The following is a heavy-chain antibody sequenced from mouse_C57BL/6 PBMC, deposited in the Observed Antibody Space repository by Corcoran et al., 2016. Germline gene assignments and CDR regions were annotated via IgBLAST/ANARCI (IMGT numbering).Heavy chain of an antibody. Sequence: QIQLVQSGPELKKPGETVKISCKASGYTFTTYGMSWVKQAPGKGLKWMGWINTYSGVPTYADDFKGRFAFSLETSTSTAYLQINNLKNEDTATYFCARTTTVVLDYWGQGTTLTVSS. J-gene: IGHJ2*01. D-gene: IGHD1-1*01. CDR3: ARTTTVVLDY. CDR1: GYTFTTYG. V-gene: IGHV9-3*01. CDR2: INTYSGVP.